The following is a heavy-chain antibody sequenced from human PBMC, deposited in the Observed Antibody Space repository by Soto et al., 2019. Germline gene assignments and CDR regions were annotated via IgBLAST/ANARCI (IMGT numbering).Heavy chain of an antibody. CDR3: GGGFWSGYERGPHNHYYYYGMDV. Sequence: QVQLVQSGAEVKKPGSSVKVSCKASGGTFSSYAISWVRQAPGQGLEWMGGIIPIFGTANYAQKFQGRVTITADESTSTAYMELSSLRSEDTAVYYCGGGFWSGYERGPHNHYYYYGMDVWGQGTTVTVSS. D-gene: IGHD3-3*01. J-gene: IGHJ6*02. CDR2: IIPIFGTA. CDR1: GGTFSSYA. V-gene: IGHV1-69*01.